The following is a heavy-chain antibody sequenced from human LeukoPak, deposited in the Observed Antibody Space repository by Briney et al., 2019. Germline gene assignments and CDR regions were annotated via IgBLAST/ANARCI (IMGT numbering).Heavy chain of an antibody. D-gene: IGHD6-13*01. Sequence: SETLSLTCTVSGGSISSGGYYWSWIRQHPGKGLEWIGYIYYSGSTYYNPSLKSRVTISVDTSKNQFSLKLSSVTAADTAVYYCARGHSISWYEAVFFDYWGQGTLVIVSS. V-gene: IGHV4-31*03. CDR2: IYYSGST. CDR1: GGSISSGGYY. CDR3: ARGHSISWYEAVFFDY. J-gene: IGHJ4*02.